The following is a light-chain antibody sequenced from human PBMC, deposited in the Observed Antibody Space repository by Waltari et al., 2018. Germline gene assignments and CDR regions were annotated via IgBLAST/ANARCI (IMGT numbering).Light chain of an antibody. Sequence: ELEMTQSPATLSVSPGESATLSCRASQSVGSKLAWYQQKPGQAPRLLIYDAYTRATGIPARFTGSGSGTEFTLTISSLQSEDFAVYHCLQYNHWPPWTFGQGTKVEIK. CDR2: DAY. CDR3: LQYNHWPPWT. V-gene: IGKV3-15*01. CDR1: QSVGSK. J-gene: IGKJ1*01.